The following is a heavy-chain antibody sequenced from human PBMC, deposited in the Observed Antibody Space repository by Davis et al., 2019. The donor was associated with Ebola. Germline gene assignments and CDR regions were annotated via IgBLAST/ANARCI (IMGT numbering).Heavy chain of an antibody. Sequence: GESLKISCAASGFTFSSYGMNWVRQAPGKGLEWVSYISSSSSTIYYADSVKGRFTISRDNAKNSLYLQMNSLRDEDTAVYYCAGMYYDFWSGYPFDYWGQGTLVTVSS. CDR3: AGMYYDFWSGYPFDY. D-gene: IGHD3-3*01. CDR1: GFTFSSYG. CDR2: ISSSSSTI. V-gene: IGHV3-48*02. J-gene: IGHJ4*02.